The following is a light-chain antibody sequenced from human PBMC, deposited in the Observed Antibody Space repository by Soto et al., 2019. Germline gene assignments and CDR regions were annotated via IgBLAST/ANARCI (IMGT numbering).Light chain of an antibody. V-gene: IGLV2-14*01. Sequence: QSALTQSASVSGSPGQSITISCTGTSSDIGGYNYVSWYQQHPDKAPKLMIFEVSNRPSGVSNRFSGSKSGNTASLTISGLLHEDEADYYCRSYTTSSTEAFGGGTKLTVL. CDR1: SSDIGGYNY. CDR3: RSYTTSSTEA. J-gene: IGLJ2*01. CDR2: EVS.